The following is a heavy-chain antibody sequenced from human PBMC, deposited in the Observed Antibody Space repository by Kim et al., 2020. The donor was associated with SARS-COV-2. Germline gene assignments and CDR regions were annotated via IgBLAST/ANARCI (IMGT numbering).Heavy chain of an antibody. CDR2: IGGSGYST. V-gene: IGHV3-23*01. J-gene: IGHJ4*02. D-gene: IGHD6-13*01. CDR3: AKGITAAGRSFDY. CDR1: GFTFSGYA. Sequence: GGSLRLSCAASGFTFSGYAMSWDRQAPAKGLEWVSTIGGSGYSTYYADSVKGRFTISRDNSKNTLYLQMNSLRAEDTAIYYCAKGITAAGRSFDYWGQGT.